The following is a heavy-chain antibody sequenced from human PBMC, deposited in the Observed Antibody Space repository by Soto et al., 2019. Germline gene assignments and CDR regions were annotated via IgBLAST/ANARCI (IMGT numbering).Heavy chain of an antibody. CDR3: ARDLGADDSSGFSDY. Sequence: QVQLVESGGGVVQPGRSLRLSCAASGFTFSSYAMHWVRQAPGKGLAWVAVISYDGSNKYYADSVKGRFTISRDNSKNTLYLQMNSLRAEDTAVYYCARDLGADDSSGFSDYWGQGTLVTVSS. CDR2: ISYDGSNK. J-gene: IGHJ4*02. CDR1: GFTFSSYA. V-gene: IGHV3-30-3*01. D-gene: IGHD3-22*01.